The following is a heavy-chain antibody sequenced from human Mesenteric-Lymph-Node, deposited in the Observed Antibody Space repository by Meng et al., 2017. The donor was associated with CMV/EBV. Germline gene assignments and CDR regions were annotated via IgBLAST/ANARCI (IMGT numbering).Heavy chain of an antibody. D-gene: IGHD5-12*01. CDR3: AKDQGDSGYDFDY. Sequence: GGSLRLSCAASGFTFSSYAMSWVRQAPGKGLEWVSVVSGSGGSTYYADSVKGRFTISRDNSKNTLYLQMNRLRAEDTAVYYCAKDQGDSGYDFDYWGQGTLVTVSS. V-gene: IGHV3-23*01. CDR1: GFTFSSYA. J-gene: IGHJ4*02. CDR2: VSGSGGST.